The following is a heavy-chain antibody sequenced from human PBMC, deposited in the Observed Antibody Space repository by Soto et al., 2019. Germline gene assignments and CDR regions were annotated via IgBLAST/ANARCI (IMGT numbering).Heavy chain of an antibody. Sequence: PSGTLSLMCMVSGGSVRNYYWSWIRQPPGKGLEWIGYIFYSGSTSYNPSLKSRVTISVDTSKNQFSLKLTSVTAADTAVYYCARELNGDYVTYWGQGTLVTVSS. D-gene: IGHD4-17*01. J-gene: IGHJ4*02. CDR1: GGSVRNYY. V-gene: IGHV4-59*02. CDR3: ARELNGDYVTY. CDR2: IFYSGST.